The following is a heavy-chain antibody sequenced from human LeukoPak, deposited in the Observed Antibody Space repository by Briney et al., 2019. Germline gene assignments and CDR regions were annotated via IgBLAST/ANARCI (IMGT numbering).Heavy chain of an antibody. CDR2: IIPLFGTV. J-gene: IGHJ6*03. Sequence: ASVKVSCKPSGGTINDYAVYWVRQAPGQGLEWVARIIPLFGTVNYAQKFQDRLTVSADKSTNTAHMELSSLRFEDTAIYYCATPPPGYSFSNHYYYMDAWGRGTTVTVSS. CDR1: GGTINDYA. V-gene: IGHV1-69*06. CDR3: ATPPPGYSFSNHYYYMDA. D-gene: IGHD1-1*01.